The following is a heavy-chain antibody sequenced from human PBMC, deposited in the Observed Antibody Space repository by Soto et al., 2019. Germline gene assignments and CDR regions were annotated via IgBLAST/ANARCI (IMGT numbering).Heavy chain of an antibody. CDR2: IIPILGIA. CDR3: PRSDDYSKWFDP. V-gene: IGHV1-69*02. J-gene: IGHJ5*02. D-gene: IGHD4-4*01. CDR1: GGTFSSYT. Sequence: QVQLVQSGAEVKKPGSSVKVSCKASGGTFSSYTISWVRQAPGQGLEWMGRIIPILGIANYAQKFQGRVTITADKCTSPSHLELSSLRSEDTAVYYCPRSDDYSKWFDPWGQGTLVIVSS.